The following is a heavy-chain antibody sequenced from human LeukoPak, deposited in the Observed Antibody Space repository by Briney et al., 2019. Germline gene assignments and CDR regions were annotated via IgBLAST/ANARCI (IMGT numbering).Heavy chain of an antibody. D-gene: IGHD4-23*01. CDR2: INPDSGGT. V-gene: IGHV1-2*02. CDR1: GYTFTGSY. CDR3: ARGGSGNQYYFDF. J-gene: IGHJ4*02. Sequence: ASVKVSCKTSGYTFTGSYMHWVRQAPGQGPEWMGWINPDSGGTNSVQKFQGRVTMTRDTSISTAYMDLSSLRSDDTAVYYCARGGSGNQYYFDFWGQGTLVTVSS.